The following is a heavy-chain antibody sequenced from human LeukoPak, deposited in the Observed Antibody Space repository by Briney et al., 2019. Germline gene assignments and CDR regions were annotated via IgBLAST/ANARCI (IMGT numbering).Heavy chain of an antibody. CDR3: ARDYIRDDSSGYYYMGYYYYMDV. Sequence: GGSLRLSCAASGFTFSIYAMSWVRQAPGKGLEWVSSISSSSSYIYYADSVKGRFTISRDNAKNSLYLQMNSLRAEDTAVYYCARDYIRDDSSGYYYMGYYYYMDVWGKGTTVTVSS. J-gene: IGHJ6*03. CDR1: GFTFSIYA. D-gene: IGHD3-22*01. CDR2: ISSSSSYI. V-gene: IGHV3-21*01.